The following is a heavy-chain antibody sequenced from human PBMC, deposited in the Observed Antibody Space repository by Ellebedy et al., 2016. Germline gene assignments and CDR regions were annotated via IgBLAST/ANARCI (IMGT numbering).Heavy chain of an antibody. V-gene: IGHV2-5*01. CDR2: IYWNDDK. CDR3: VHRTTVTSVDY. J-gene: IGHJ4*02. Sequence: SGPTLVKPTQTLTLTCTFSGFSLTTAAVVVGWVRQPPGKALEWLAFIYWNDDKRYSPSLKNRLTITKDTSKNQVVLTLTNMDPVDTATYYCVHRTTVTSVDYWGQGTLVTVSS. D-gene: IGHD4-17*01. CDR1: GFSLTTAAVV.